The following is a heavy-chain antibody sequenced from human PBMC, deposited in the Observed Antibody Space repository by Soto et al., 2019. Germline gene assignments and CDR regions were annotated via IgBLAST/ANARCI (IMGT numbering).Heavy chain of an antibody. V-gene: IGHV1-46*01. Sequence: ASVKVSCTASGYTFTSYYMHWVRQAPGQGLEWMGIINPSGGSTSYAQKFQGRVTMTRDTSTSTVYMELSSLRSEDTAVYYCARERAVNDAFDIWGQGTMVTVSS. CDR2: INPSGGST. CDR1: GYTFTSYY. CDR3: ARERAVNDAFDI. J-gene: IGHJ3*02.